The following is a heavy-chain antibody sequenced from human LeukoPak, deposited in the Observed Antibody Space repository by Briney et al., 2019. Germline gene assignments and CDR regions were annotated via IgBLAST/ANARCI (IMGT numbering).Heavy chain of an antibody. D-gene: IGHD3-22*01. Sequence: GRYLSFYCAASGFTFCSYAMDWVRPGPGKGLEGGVVISYGGSNKYYADSVKGRFTISRDNSKNTLYLQMNSLRAEDTAAYYCARGGISSGSTWGQGTLVTVSS. J-gene: IGHJ5*02. CDR3: ARGGISSGST. CDR1: GFTFCSYA. V-gene: IGHV3-30-3*01. CDR2: ISYGGSNK.